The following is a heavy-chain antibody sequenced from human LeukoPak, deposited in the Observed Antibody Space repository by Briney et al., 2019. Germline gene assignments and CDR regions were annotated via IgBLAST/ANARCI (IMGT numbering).Heavy chain of an antibody. J-gene: IGHJ4*02. CDR2: ISSSSSYI. Sequence: GGSLRLSCAASGFTFSSYSMNWVRQAPGKGLEWVSSISSSSSYIYYADSVKGRFTISRDNAKNSLYLQMNSLRAEDTAVYYCARVGDIVATIGGDFDYWGQGTLVTVSS. CDR1: GFTFSSYS. V-gene: IGHV3-21*01. CDR3: ARVGDIVATIGGDFDY. D-gene: IGHD5-12*01.